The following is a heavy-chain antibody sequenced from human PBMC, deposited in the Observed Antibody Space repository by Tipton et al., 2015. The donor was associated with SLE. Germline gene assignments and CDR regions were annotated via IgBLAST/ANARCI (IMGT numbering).Heavy chain of an antibody. Sequence: TLSLTCTVSGGSVSSVGYYWSWIRLQPGKGLEWIGYIYYIGSGSTSYNPSLKSRLTISVDTSQNQFSLKLSSVTAADTAVYYCARDRSGGYGGFDDWGQGTLVAVSS. V-gene: IGHV4-31*03. CDR3: ARDRSGGYGGFDD. J-gene: IGHJ4*02. CDR2: IYYIGSGST. CDR1: GGSVSSVGYY. D-gene: IGHD3-3*01.